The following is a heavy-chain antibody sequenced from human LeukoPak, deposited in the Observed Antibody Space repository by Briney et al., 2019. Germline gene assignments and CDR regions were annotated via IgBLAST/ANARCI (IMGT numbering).Heavy chain of an antibody. CDR2: INTNTGNP. D-gene: IGHD1-26*01. J-gene: IGHJ4*02. V-gene: IGHV7-4-1*02. CDR3: ARAYSGSYSGFDY. CDR1: GYTLTSYA. Sequence: ASVKVSCKASGYTLTSYALNWVRQAPGQGLEWMGWINTNTGNPTYAQGFTGRFVFSLDTSVSTSYLQISSLKAEDTAMYYCARAYSGSYSGFDYWGQGTLVTVSS.